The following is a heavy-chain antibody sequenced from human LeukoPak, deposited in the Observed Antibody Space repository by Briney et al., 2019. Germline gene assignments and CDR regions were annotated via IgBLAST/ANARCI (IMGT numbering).Heavy chain of an antibody. Sequence: PSETLSLTCTVSGGSISSYYWSWIRQPPGKGLEWIGYIYSSGSTNYNPSLKSRVTISVDTSKNQFSLKLSSVTAADTAVYYCARRTGYYDGFDYWGQGTLVSVSS. V-gene: IGHV4-59*01. D-gene: IGHD3/OR15-3a*01. CDR1: GGSISSYY. CDR3: ARRTGYYDGFDY. CDR2: IYSSGST. J-gene: IGHJ4*02.